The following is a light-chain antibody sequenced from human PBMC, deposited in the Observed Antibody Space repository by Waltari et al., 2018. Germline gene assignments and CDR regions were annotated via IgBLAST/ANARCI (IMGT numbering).Light chain of an antibody. CDR3: CSFTSSSTWV. J-gene: IGLJ3*02. CDR1: SSDVGGYNY. V-gene: IGLV2-14*03. CDR2: DVN. Sequence: QSALTQPASVSGSPGQSITISCTGASSDVGGYNYFSWYQQHPGKAPKLIIYDVNNRPSGLSNRFSGSKSDNRASLTISGLQAEDEADYYCCSFTSSSTWVFGGGTKLTVL.